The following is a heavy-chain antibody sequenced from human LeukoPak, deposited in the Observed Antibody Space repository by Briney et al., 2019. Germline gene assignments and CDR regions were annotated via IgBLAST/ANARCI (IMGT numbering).Heavy chain of an antibody. V-gene: IGHV2-5*01. CDR1: GFSLTTSGVG. CDR3: AHRLPYNYFDY. J-gene: IGHJ4*02. D-gene: IGHD4-11*01. Sequence: ESGPTLVKPTQTLTLTCTFSGFSLTTSGVGVGWIRQPPGKALEWLALIYWNDEKRYSPSLKSRLTITKDTSKNQVVLTLTNMDPVDTATYYCAHRLPYNYFDYWGQGTLVTVSS. CDR2: IYWNDEK.